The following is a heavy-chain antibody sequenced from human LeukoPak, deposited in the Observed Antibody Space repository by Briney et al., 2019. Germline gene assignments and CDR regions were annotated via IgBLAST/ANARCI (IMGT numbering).Heavy chain of an antibody. D-gene: IGHD1-26*01. CDR3: ARDGGSYKIDY. V-gene: IGHV4-38-2*02. CDR2: IYHSGCT. Sequence: SSETLSLTCTVSGYSISSGYHWGWIRQPPGKGLEWIGTIYHSGCTYYNPSLKSRVTISVDTSKNQFSLKLSSVTAADTAVYYCARDGGSYKIDYWGQGTLVTVSS. CDR1: GYSISSGYH. J-gene: IGHJ4*02.